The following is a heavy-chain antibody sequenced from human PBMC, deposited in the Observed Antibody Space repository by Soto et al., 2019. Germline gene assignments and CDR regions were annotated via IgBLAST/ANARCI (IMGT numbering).Heavy chain of an antibody. Sequence: RRLSCVASGFTFSSSEMNWVRLAPGKGLEWVSYISSSGSTAYHADSVEGRLTISRDNAKNSLFLQMNSLRAEDTALYYCAREGSYDTMDYWGLGSLVIASS. CDR3: AREGSYDTMDY. V-gene: IGHV3-48*03. J-gene: IGHJ4*02. CDR2: ISSSGSTA. CDR1: GFTFSSSE. D-gene: IGHD3-22*01.